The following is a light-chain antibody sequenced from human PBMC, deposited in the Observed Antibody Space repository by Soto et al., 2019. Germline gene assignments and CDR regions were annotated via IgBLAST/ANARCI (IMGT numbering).Light chain of an antibody. Sequence: VLTQSPATLSLSPGERPTLSCTSSLDVNSYLAWYQQKPGQAPRLLIYDASNRAAGIPARFSGSGSGTDFTLTISSLEPEDFAIYYCQQRQYWPPITFGQGTRLEI. CDR2: DAS. V-gene: IGKV3-11*01. J-gene: IGKJ5*01. CDR1: LDVNSY. CDR3: QQRQYWPPIT.